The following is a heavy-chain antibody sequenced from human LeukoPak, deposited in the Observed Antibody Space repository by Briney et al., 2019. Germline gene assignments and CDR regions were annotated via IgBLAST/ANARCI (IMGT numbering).Heavy chain of an antibody. CDR2: IRYDGSNK. J-gene: IGHJ4*02. CDR3: AKESGQLVFSGNLIEGYFDY. Sequence: PGGSLRLSCAASGFTFSSYGMHWVRQAPGKGLEWVAFIRYDGSNKYYADSVKGRFTISRDNSKNTLYLQMNSLRAEDTAVYYCAKESGQLVFSGNLIEGYFDYWGQGTLVTVSS. V-gene: IGHV3-30*02. CDR1: GFTFSSYG. D-gene: IGHD6-6*01.